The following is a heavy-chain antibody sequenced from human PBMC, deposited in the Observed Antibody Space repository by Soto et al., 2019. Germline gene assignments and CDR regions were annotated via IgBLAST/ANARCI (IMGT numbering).Heavy chain of an antibody. Sequence: EVQLVESGGGLVQPGRSLRLSCAASGFKFELHAMHWVRQAPGKGLEWVSGINWNGGATGYVDSVKGRFTISRDNARNSVYLQMDSLRPQDTAFYYCVKDDGTYGAHRLGGFEMWGQGTLVSVSS. CDR2: INWNGGAT. J-gene: IGHJ3*02. CDR3: VKDDGTYGAHRLGGFEM. D-gene: IGHD4-17*01. V-gene: IGHV3-9*01. CDR1: GFKFELHA.